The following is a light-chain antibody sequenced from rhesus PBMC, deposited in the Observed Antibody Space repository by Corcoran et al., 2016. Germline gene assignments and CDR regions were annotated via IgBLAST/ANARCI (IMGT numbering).Light chain of an antibody. CDR3: QHSYGTPLT. J-gene: IGKJ4*01. CDR1: ENVHNY. Sequence: DIQMTQSPSSLSASVGDRVTITCRASENVHNYLHWYQQKPGKAPKLLIYKASTLQSGVPSRFSGIGSGTDFTLTSSRLQPEDFASYYCQHSYGTPLTFGGGTKGELK. V-gene: IGKV1-74*01. CDR2: KAS.